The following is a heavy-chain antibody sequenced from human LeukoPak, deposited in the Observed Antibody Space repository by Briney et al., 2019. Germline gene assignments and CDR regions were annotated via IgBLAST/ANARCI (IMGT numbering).Heavy chain of an antibody. J-gene: IGHJ4*02. V-gene: IGHV3-23*01. CDR2: NSGSGGNT. CDR1: GITLSNYG. Sequence: GGSLRLSCAVSGITLSNYGMSWVRQAPGKGLEWVSGNSGSGGNTYYADPVKGRFTISRDNSKNTLYLQMNSLRAEDTAVYFCAKRGVVIRVILVGFHKEAYYFDSWGQGALVTVSS. D-gene: IGHD3-22*01. CDR3: AKRGVVIRVILVGFHKEAYYFDS.